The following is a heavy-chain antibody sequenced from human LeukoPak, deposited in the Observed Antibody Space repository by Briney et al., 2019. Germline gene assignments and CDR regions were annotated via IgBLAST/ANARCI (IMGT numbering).Heavy chain of an antibody. J-gene: IGHJ6*03. CDR2: IRYDGSNK. D-gene: IGHD6-19*01. CDR1: GFTFSSYG. CDR3: AKDYGSIETSSGWSITYYYYYYYMDV. Sequence: GGSLRLSCVASGFTFSSYGMHWVRQAPGKGLEWVAFIRYDGSNKYYADSVKGRFTISRDNSKNTLYLQMNSLRAEDTAVYYCAKDYGSIETSSGWSITYYYYYYYMDVWGKGTTVTVSS. V-gene: IGHV3-30*02.